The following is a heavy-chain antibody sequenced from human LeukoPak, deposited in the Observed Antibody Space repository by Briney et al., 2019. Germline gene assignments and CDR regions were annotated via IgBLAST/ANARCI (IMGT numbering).Heavy chain of an antibody. CDR1: GGSFSGYY. CDR2: INHSGST. Sequence: SETLSLTCAVYGGSFSGYYWSWIRQPPVKGLEWIGEINHSGSTNYNPSLKSRVTISVDTSKNQFSLKLSSVTAADTAVYYCARGGLVGDFWSGWVLPIDYWGQGTLVTVSS. D-gene: IGHD3-3*01. V-gene: IGHV4-34*01. J-gene: IGHJ4*02. CDR3: ARGGLVGDFWSGWVLPIDY.